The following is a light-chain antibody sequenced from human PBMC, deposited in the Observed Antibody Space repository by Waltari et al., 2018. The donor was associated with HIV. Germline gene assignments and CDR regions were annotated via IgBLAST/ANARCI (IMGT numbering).Light chain of an antibody. CDR1: QNVITN. CDR2: GAS. Sequence: EIVLTQSPATLSVSPGERVTLSCRASQNVITNLDWYQQTPGQPPRLLIYGASSRATGIPARFSGGGSGTEFTLTINSLQSEDFTFYYCQQYNQWPRTFGQGTKV. CDR3: QQYNQWPRT. J-gene: IGKJ1*01. V-gene: IGKV3-15*01.